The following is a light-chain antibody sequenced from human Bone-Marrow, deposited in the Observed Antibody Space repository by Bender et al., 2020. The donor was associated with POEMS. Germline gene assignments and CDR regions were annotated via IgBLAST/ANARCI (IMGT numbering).Light chain of an antibody. CDR1: SSDVGAYNY. CDR2: DVS. Sequence: QSALIQPASVSGSPGQSITISCTGTSSDVGAYNYVSSYQQHPGKAPKLMIFDVSNRPSGVSNRFSGSKSGITASLTISGLQAEDEADYYCSSDTSSGTHWLFGGGTKLTVL. J-gene: IGLJ3*02. V-gene: IGLV2-14*03. CDR3: SSDTSSGTHWL.